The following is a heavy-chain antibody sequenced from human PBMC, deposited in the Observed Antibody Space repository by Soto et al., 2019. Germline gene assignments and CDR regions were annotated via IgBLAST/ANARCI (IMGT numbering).Heavy chain of an antibody. V-gene: IGHV1-24*01. D-gene: IGHD1-26*01. CDR2: FDPGDGET. J-gene: IGHJ1*01. Sequence: QVQVAHSGAEVKKPGASVKVSCRVSEYTDGALSMHWVRQAPGKGLEWMGSFDPGDGETIYAQKFQGRVTMTEDTSTATAYMELSSLTSADTAVYYCAREGGSYVFQHWGQGTLVTVSS. CDR3: AREGGSYVFQH. CDR1: EYTDGALS.